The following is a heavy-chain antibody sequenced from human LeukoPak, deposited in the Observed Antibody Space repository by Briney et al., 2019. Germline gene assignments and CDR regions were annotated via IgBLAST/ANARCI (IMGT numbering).Heavy chain of an antibody. Sequence: GGSLRLSCAASGFTFSSYAMHWVRQAPGKGLEWVAVISYDGSNKYYADSVKGRFTISRDNSKNTLYLQMNSLRAEDTAVYYCARDAGYCSSTSCYWGGYFDYWGQGTLVTVSS. CDR3: ARDAGYCSSTSCYWGGYFDY. J-gene: IGHJ4*02. V-gene: IGHV3-30-3*01. CDR2: ISYDGSNK. CDR1: GFTFSSYA. D-gene: IGHD2-2*01.